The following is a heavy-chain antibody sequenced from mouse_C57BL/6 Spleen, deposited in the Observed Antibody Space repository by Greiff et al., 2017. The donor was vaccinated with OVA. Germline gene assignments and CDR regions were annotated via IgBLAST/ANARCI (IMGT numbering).Heavy chain of an antibody. D-gene: IGHD1-1*01. Sequence: VQLQQPGAELVKPGASVKLSCKASGYTFTSYWMQWVKQRPGQGLEWIGEIDPSDSYTNYTQKFKGKATLTVDTSSSTAYMQLSSLTSEDSAVYYCARRYYGSSYVDYWGQGTTLTVSS. CDR1: GYTFTSYW. CDR2: IDPSDSYT. J-gene: IGHJ2*01. V-gene: IGHV1-50*01. CDR3: ARRYYGSSYVDY.